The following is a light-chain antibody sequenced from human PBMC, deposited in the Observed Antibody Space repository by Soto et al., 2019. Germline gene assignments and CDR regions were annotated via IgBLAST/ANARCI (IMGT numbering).Light chain of an antibody. CDR2: WAS. J-gene: IGKJ3*01. CDR1: QNLLYTSNNKNY. Sequence: DIVMTQSPDSLAVSLGERATINCESSQNLLYTSNNKNYLAWFQQKPGQPPKLLISWASTRESGVPDRFSGSGSGTDFTLTISSLQAEDVAVYYCQQYYTPQFTFGPGTKVDIK. V-gene: IGKV4-1*01. CDR3: QQYYTPQFT.